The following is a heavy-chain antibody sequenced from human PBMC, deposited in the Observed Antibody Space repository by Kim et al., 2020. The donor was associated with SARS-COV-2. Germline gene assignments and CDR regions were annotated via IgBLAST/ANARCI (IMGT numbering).Heavy chain of an antibody. Sequence: SYAQKFQGRVTRTRDTSTSTVYMELSSLRSEDTAVYYCARPPVDGEYFQHWGQGTLVTVSS. J-gene: IGHJ1*01. CDR3: ARPPVDGEYFQH. D-gene: IGHD2-2*01. V-gene: IGHV1-46*01.